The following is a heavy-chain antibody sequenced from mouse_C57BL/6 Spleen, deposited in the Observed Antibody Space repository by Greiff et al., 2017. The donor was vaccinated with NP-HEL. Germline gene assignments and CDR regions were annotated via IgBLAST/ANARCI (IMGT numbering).Heavy chain of an antibody. CDR3: ARYYGSSLSMDY. J-gene: IGHJ4*01. V-gene: IGHV1-82*01. CDR2: IYPGDGDT. CDR1: GYAFSSSW. Sequence: QVQLKQSGPELVKPGASVKISCKASGYAFSSSWMNWVKQRPGKGLEWIGRIYPGDGDTNYNGKFKGKATLTADKSSSTAYMQLSSLTSEDSAVYFGARYYGSSLSMDYWGQGTSVTVSS. D-gene: IGHD1-1*01.